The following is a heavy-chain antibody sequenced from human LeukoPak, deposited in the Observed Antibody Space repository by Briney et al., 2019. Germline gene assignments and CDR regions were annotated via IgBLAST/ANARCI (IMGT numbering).Heavy chain of an antibody. V-gene: IGHV1-69*13. Sequence: SVKVSCKASGGTFSSYAISWVRQAPGQGLEWMGGIIPIFGTANYAQKFQGRVTITADESTSTAYMELSSLRSEDTAVYYCARISGSYHYFDYWGQGTLVTVSS. CDR1: GGTFSSYA. D-gene: IGHD1-26*01. CDR3: ARISGSYHYFDY. CDR2: IIPIFGTA. J-gene: IGHJ4*02.